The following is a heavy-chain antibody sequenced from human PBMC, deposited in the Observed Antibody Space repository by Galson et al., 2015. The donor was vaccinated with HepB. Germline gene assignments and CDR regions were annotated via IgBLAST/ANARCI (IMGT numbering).Heavy chain of an antibody. J-gene: IGHJ6*02. V-gene: IGHV5-10-1*01. CDR1: GYSFTSYW. D-gene: IGHD1-20*01. Sequence: QSGAEVKKPGESLRISCKGSGYSFTSYWISWVRQMPGKGLEWMGRIDPSDSYTNYSPSFQGHVTISADKSISTAYLQWSSLKASDTAMYYCARSITGTRDYYYGMDVWGQGTTVTVSS. CDR3: ARSITGTRDYYYGMDV. CDR2: IDPSDSYT.